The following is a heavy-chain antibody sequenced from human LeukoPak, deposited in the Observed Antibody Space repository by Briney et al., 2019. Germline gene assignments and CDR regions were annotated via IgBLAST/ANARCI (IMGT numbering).Heavy chain of an antibody. V-gene: IGHV1-18*01. Sequence: ASVKVSCKASGYTFTSYGISWVRQAPGQGLEWMGWISAYNGNTNYAQKLQGRVTMTTDTSTSTAYKELRSLRSDDTAVYYCARGAGGIAVAGDAFDIWGQGTMVTVSS. J-gene: IGHJ3*02. CDR1: GYTFTSYG. CDR2: ISAYNGNT. D-gene: IGHD6-19*01. CDR3: ARGAGGIAVAGDAFDI.